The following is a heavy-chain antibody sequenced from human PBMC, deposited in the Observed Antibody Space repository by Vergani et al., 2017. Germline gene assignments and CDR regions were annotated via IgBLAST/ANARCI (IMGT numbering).Heavy chain of an antibody. CDR2: IKSDGSIT. CDR1: GFSFNRYW. CDR3: ARDRGIESCYMSNWLDS. D-gene: IGHD3-16*02. Sequence: DVHLAESGGGFFQPGGSLRLSCSASGFSFNRYWMHWVRQVPGKGLLWVSRIKSDGSITAYADSVKGRFTISRDNAQNTLYLQMNSLRVEDTGVYYCARDRGIESCYMSNWLDSWGQGTLVTVSS. J-gene: IGHJ5*01. V-gene: IGHV3-74*03.